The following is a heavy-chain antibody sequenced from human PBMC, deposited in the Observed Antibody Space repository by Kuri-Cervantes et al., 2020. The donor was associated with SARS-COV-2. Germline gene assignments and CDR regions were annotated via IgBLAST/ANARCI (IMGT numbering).Heavy chain of an antibody. V-gene: IGHV4-30-2*01. D-gene: IGHD5-18*01. CDR2: IYHSGST. CDR3: ARVGYSSGRHDY. Sequence: LRLSCTVSGGSISSGGYYWSWIRQPPGKGLEWIGYIYHSGSTYYNPSLKSRVTISVDRSKNQFSLKLSSVTAADTAVYYCARVGYSSGRHDYWGQGTLVTVSS. CDR1: GGSISSGGYY. J-gene: IGHJ4*02.